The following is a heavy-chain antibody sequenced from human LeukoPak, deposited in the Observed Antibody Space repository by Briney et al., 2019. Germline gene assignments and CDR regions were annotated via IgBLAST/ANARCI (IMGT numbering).Heavy chain of an antibody. CDR3: ARDFRTTMVRGVTDNWFDP. D-gene: IGHD3-10*01. J-gene: IGHJ5*02. Sequence: SETLSLTCTVSGGSISSYYWNWIRQPPGKGLEWIGYIFYSGITNYNPSLKSRVTISVDTSKKQFSLKLSSVTAADTAVYYCARDFRTTMVRGVTDNWFDPWGQGTLVTVSS. CDR1: GGSISSYY. CDR2: IFYSGIT. V-gene: IGHV4-59*12.